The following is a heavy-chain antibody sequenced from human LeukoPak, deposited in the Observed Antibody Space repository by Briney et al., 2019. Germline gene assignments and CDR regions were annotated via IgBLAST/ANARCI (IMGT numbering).Heavy chain of an antibody. J-gene: IGHJ4*02. Sequence: GGSQRLSCAASVFTFNNYPMSGAPRSTGEAREGVSSICGRGCTSYYADCVKGRFTISRDNAKNSLYLQMNSLRAEDTAVYYCARTYCSSTSCYLLLSYSSSPFDYWGQGTLVTVSS. V-gene: IGHV3-21*01. CDR2: ICGRGCTS. D-gene: IGHD2-2*01. CDR3: ARTYCSSTSCYLLLSYSSSPFDY. CDR1: VFTFNNYP.